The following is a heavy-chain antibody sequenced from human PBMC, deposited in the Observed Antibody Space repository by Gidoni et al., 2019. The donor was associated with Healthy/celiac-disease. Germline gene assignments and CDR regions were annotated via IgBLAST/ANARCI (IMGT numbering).Heavy chain of an antibody. Sequence: EVHLLESGGGLVQSGGSLRLSCAASGFTFSSYAMSWVRQAPGKGLEWVSAISGSGGTTYYADSVKGRFTISRDNSKNTLYKQMNSLGAQDTAEYYWAKILIAGVDYWGQGTLVTVSS. CDR3: AKILIAGVDY. CDR1: GFTFSSYA. J-gene: IGHJ4*02. CDR2: ISGSGGTT. D-gene: IGHD2-15*01. V-gene: IGHV3-23*01.